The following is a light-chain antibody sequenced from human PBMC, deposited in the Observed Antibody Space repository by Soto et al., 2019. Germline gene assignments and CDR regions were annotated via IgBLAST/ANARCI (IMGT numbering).Light chain of an antibody. V-gene: IGLV2-8*01. CDR3: SSYAGSKNRYV. CDR2: EVT. Sequence: QSALTQPPSASGSPGQSVTISCTGTSSDVGAYNYVSWYQQHPGKAPKAILYEVTKRPSGVPDRFSGSKSGNTASLTVSGLQTEDEAHYYCSSYAGSKNRYVFGTGTKLTVL. CDR1: SSDVGAYNY. J-gene: IGLJ1*01.